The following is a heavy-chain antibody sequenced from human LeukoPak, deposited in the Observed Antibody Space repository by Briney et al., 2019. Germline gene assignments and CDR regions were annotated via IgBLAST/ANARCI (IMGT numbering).Heavy chain of an antibody. V-gene: IGHV4-59*01. CDR2: IYYSGST. J-gene: IGHJ4*02. D-gene: IGHD3-22*01. CDR1: GGSISNYY. CDR3: ARDPSGYFNY. Sequence: PSETLSLTCTVSGGSISNYYWSWIRQPPGKGLEWIGFIYYSGSTNYNPSLKSRVTISVDTSKNQFSLKLSSVTAADTAVYYCARDPSGYFNYWGQGTLATVSS.